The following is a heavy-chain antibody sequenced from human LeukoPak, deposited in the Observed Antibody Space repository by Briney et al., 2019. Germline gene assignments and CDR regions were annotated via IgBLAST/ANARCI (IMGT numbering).Heavy chain of an antibody. D-gene: IGHD5-18*01. CDR3: ARPGVGSGRYGAFDI. V-gene: IGHV4-30-4*08. CDR1: GGSISGGDYY. Sequence: PSQTLSLTCTVSGGSISGGDYYWSWIRQPPGKGLEWIGYIYYSGSTNYNPSLKSRVTISVDTSKNQFSLKLSSVTAADTAVYYCARPGVGSGRYGAFDIWGQGTMVTVSS. J-gene: IGHJ3*02. CDR2: IYYSGST.